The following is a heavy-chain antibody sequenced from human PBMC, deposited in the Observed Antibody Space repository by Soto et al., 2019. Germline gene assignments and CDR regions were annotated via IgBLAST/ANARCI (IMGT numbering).Heavy chain of an antibody. CDR2: ISGSGGST. CDR3: AKDPAGQLVGFPDE. CDR1: GFTFSSYA. J-gene: IGHJ4*02. D-gene: IGHD6-6*01. Sequence: PGGSLSLSCAASGFTFSSYAMSWVRQAPGKGLEWVSAISGSGGSTYYADSVKGRFTISRDNSKNTLYLQMNSLRAEDTAVYYCAKDPAGQLVGFPDEWGQGTLVTVSS. V-gene: IGHV3-23*01.